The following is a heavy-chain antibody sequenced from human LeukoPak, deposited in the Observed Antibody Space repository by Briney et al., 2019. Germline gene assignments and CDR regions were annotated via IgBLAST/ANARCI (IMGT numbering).Heavy chain of an antibody. Sequence: ASVKVSCKASGYTFTSYGISWVRQAPGQGLEWMGWISAYNGNTNYAQKLQGRVTMTTDTSTSTAYMELRSLRSDDTAVYYCAKSKPELWFGEFSNFDYWGQGTLVTVSS. CDR1: GYTFTSYG. V-gene: IGHV1-18*01. CDR3: AKSKPELWFGEFSNFDY. J-gene: IGHJ4*02. D-gene: IGHD3-10*01. CDR2: ISAYNGNT.